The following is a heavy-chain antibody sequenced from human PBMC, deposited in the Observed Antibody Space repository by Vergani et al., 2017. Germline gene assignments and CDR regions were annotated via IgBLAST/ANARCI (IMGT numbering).Heavy chain of an antibody. CDR2: IYYSGST. CDR3: ARNYYDSSGYYYNKIGDAFDI. J-gene: IGHJ3*02. Sequence: QLQLQESGPGLVKPSETQSLTCTVSGGSISSSSYYWGWIRQPPGKGLEWIGSIYYSGSTYYNPSLKSRVTISVDTSKNQFSLKLSSVTAADTAVYYCARNYYDSSGYYYNKIGDAFDIWGQGTMVTVSS. V-gene: IGHV4-39*01. D-gene: IGHD3-22*01. CDR1: GGSISSSSYY.